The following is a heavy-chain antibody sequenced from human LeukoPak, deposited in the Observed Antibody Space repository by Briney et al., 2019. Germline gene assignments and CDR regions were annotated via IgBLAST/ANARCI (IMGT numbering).Heavy chain of an antibody. V-gene: IGHV1-69*13. CDR3: ARARAVAGTDGY. CDR1: GYTFTSYF. J-gene: IGHJ4*02. CDR2: IIPIFGTA. D-gene: IGHD6-19*01. Sequence: SVKVSCKASGYTFTSYFLHWVRQAPGQGLEWMGGIIPIFGTANYAQKFQGRVTITADESTSTAYMELSSLRSEDTAVYYCARARAVAGTDGYWGQGTLVTVSS.